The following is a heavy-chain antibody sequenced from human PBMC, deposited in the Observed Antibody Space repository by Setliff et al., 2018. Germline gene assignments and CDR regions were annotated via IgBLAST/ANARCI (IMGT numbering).Heavy chain of an antibody. CDR1: GFTFDDYT. CDR3: AKDIRYFDSSYYYGMDV. Sequence: GGPLRLSCAASGFTFDDYTMHWVRQAPGKGLEWVSLISWDGGSTYYADSVKGRFTISRDNSKNSLYLQMNSLRTEDTALYYCAKDIRYFDSSYYYGMDVWGQGTTVTVSS. D-gene: IGHD3-9*01. V-gene: IGHV3-43*01. CDR2: ISWDGGST. J-gene: IGHJ6*02.